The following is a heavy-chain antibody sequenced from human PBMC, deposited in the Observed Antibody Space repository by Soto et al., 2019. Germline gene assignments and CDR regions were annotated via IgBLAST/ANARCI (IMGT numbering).Heavy chain of an antibody. CDR1: GFTFSSYE. CDR3: AKVGYSYGAPDY. J-gene: IGHJ4*02. Sequence: GGSLRLSCAASGFTFSSYEMNWVRQAPGKGLEWVSYISSSGSTIYYADSVKGRFTISRDNAKNSLYLQVNSLRAEDTAVYYCAKVGYSYGAPDYWGQATLVTVSS. D-gene: IGHD5-18*01. V-gene: IGHV3-48*03. CDR2: ISSSGSTI.